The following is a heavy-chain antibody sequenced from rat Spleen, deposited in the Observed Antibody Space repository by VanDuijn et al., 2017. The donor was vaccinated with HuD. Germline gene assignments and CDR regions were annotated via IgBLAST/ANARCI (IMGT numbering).Heavy chain of an antibody. D-gene: IGHD3-2*01. V-gene: IGHV5-29*01. Sequence: EVQLVESGGGLVQPGRSMKLSCAASGFTFSNYGMAWVRQAPKKGLEWVATIIYDGSRTYYRDSVKGRFTISRDNAKSTLYLQMDSLRSEDTATYYCARPLALNWFAYWGQGTLVTVSS. CDR3: ARPLALNWFAY. CDR2: IIYDGSRT. CDR1: GFTFSNYG. J-gene: IGHJ3*01.